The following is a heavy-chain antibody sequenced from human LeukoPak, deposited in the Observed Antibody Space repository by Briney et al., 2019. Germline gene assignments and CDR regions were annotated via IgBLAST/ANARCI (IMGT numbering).Heavy chain of an antibody. Sequence: GAPVKVSCKASGYTFTGYYMHWVRQAPGQGLEWMGWINPNSGGTNYAQKFQGRVTMTRDTSISTAYMELSRLRSDDTAVYYCARDSGDIVLMVYAMNIWGQGTMVTVSS. CDR3: ARDSGDIVLMVYAMNI. V-gene: IGHV1-2*02. CDR1: GYTFTGYY. CDR2: INPNSGGT. D-gene: IGHD2-8*01. J-gene: IGHJ3*02.